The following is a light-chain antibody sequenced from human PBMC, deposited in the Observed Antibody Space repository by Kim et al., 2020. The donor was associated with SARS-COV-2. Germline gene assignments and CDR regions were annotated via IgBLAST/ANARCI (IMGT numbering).Light chain of an antibody. CDR2: DAS. CDR3: QQGSNWPPRLT. V-gene: IGKV3-11*01. J-gene: IGKJ4*01. Sequence: EIVLTQSPATLSLSPGERATLSCRASESVSSYLAWYQQKPGQAPRLLIYDASNRATGIPARFSGSGSGTDFTLTISRLEPEDFAVYYCQQGSNWPPRLTFGGGTRVDIK. CDR1: ESVSSY.